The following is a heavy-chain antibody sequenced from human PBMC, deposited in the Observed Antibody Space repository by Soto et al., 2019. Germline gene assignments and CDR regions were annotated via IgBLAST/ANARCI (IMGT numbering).Heavy chain of an antibody. CDR2: IYYSGST. V-gene: IGHV4-30-4*01. CDR1: GGSISSGDYY. J-gene: IGHJ6*02. Sequence: QVQLQESGPGLVKPSQTLSLTCTVSGGSISSGDYYWSWTRQPPGKGLEWIGYIYYSGSTYYNPSPKSRVTISVDTSKNQFSLKLSSVTAADTAVYYCARASPVVTDVWGQGTTVTVSS. CDR3: ARASPVVTDV. D-gene: IGHD5-18*01.